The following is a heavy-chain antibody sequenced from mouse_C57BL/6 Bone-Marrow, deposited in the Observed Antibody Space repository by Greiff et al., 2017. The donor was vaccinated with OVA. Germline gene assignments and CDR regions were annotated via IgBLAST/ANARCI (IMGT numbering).Heavy chain of an antibody. Sequence: QVQLQQPGAELVKPGASVKLSCKASGYTFTSYWMHWVKQRPGQGLEWIGMIHPNSGSTNYNEKFKSKATLTVDKSSSTAYMQLSSLTSEDSAVYYCARPAYDSNYQAWFAYWGQGTLVTVSA. CDR1: GYTFTSYW. D-gene: IGHD2-5*01. CDR3: ARPAYDSNYQAWFAY. J-gene: IGHJ3*01. V-gene: IGHV1-64*01. CDR2: IHPNSGST.